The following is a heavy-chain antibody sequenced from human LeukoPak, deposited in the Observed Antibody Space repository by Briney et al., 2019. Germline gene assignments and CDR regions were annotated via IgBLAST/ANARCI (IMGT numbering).Heavy chain of an antibody. D-gene: IGHD1-26*01. CDR3: ARLIGEHGIEEGIGAFDI. CDR2: IYPGDSDT. J-gene: IGHJ3*02. V-gene: IGHV5-51*01. Sequence: GESLKISCKGSGYSFTSYWIGWVRQMLGKGLEWMGIIYPGDSDTRYSPSFQGQVTISADKSISTAYLQWSSLKASDTAMYYCARLIGEHGIEEGIGAFDIWGQGTMVTVPS. CDR1: GYSFTSYW.